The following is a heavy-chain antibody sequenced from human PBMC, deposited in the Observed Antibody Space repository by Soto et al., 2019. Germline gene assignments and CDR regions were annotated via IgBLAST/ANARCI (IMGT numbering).Heavy chain of an antibody. Sequence: GGSLRLSCAASGFIFSSYAISWVRQAPGKGLEWVSGISGSGSSTNYADSVKGRFTISRDNSKNTVYLQMNSLRAEDTAVYYCAKDKMYNWNYFFEYWGQGTLVIVSS. CDR3: AKDKMYNWNYFFEY. V-gene: IGHV3-23*01. CDR1: GFIFSSYA. CDR2: ISGSGSST. J-gene: IGHJ4*02. D-gene: IGHD1-7*01.